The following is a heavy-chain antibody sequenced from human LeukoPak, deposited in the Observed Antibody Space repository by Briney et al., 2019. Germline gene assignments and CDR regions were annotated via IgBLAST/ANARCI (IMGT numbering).Heavy chain of an antibody. D-gene: IGHD3-10*01. Sequence: SVKVSCKASGGTFSSYAISWVRQAPGQGLEWMGGIIPIFGTANYAQKFQGRVTITADESTSTAYMELRSLRSDDTAVYYCARDRGTGDRGADYWGQGTLVTVSS. CDR3: ARDRGTGDRGADY. J-gene: IGHJ4*02. CDR2: IIPIFGTA. V-gene: IGHV1-69*13. CDR1: GGTFSSYA.